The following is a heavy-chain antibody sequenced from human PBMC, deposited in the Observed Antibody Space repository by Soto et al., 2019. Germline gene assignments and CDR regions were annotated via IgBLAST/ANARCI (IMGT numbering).Heavy chain of an antibody. CDR1: SGSMNSGYYD. CDR2: IYHWGSS. V-gene: IGHV4-31*02. CDR3: ATYSVTSYGLAQGIDN. D-gene: IGHD4-17*01. J-gene: IGHJ4*02. Sequence: SLSLRSTVSSGSMNSGYYDWSWIRQHPDRGLEWIGYIYHWGSSYYSPSINSRVSISIDTSKNQFSLMLSSVTAAHTAVYYWATYSVTSYGLAQGIDNWGQGTLVTVSS.